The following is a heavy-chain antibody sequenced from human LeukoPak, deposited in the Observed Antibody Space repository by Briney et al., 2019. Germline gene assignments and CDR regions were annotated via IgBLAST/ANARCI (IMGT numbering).Heavy chain of an antibody. CDR1: GASISSYY. CDR3: ARQLVVPAATLDYYYYMDV. J-gene: IGHJ6*03. V-gene: IGHV4-4*09. CDR2: IYTSGST. D-gene: IGHD2-2*01. Sequence: SETLSLTCTVSGASISSYYWSWIRQPPGKGLEWIGYIYTSGSTNYNPSLKSRVTISVDTSKNQFSLKLSSVTAADTAVYYCARQLVVPAATLDYYYYMDVWGKGTTVTVSS.